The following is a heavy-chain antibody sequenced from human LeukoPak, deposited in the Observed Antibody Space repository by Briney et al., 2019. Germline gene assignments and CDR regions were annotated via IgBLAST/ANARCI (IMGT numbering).Heavy chain of an antibody. J-gene: IGHJ4*02. Sequence: GASVKVSCKTSGYTFSNYGISWVRQAPGQGLEWMGWINVYNGNTWYAQKFQGRLTVNTDTSTSTAFMELESLRPDDTAVYYCATDTGYSGYEAPDNWGQGTQVTVSS. D-gene: IGHD5-12*01. CDR3: ATDTGYSGYEAPDN. CDR2: INVYNGNT. CDR1: GYTFSNYG. V-gene: IGHV1-18*04.